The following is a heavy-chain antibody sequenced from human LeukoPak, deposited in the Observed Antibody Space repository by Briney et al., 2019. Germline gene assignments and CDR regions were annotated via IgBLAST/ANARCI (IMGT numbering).Heavy chain of an antibody. CDR1: GGSFSDYY. J-gene: IGHJ6*03. D-gene: IGHD5-12*01. CDR3: ARTTEGYAGGPGYSYYYYMDV. CDR2: IHYSGST. Sequence: SETLSLTCAVYGGSFSDYYWSWIRQPPGKGLEWIGYIHYSGSTHYNPSLKSRVTISVDTSKNQVSLKLRSVTAADTAVYYCARTTEGYAGGPGYSYYYYMDVWGKGTTVTISS. V-gene: IGHV4-59*01.